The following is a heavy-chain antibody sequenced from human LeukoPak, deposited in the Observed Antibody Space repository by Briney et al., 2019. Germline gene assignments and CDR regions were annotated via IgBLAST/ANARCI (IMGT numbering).Heavy chain of an antibody. V-gene: IGHV1-69*05. J-gene: IGHJ4*02. CDR2: IIPIFGTA. CDR1: GGTFSSYA. D-gene: IGHD5-12*01. Sequence: SVKVSCKASGGTFSSYAISWVRQAPGQGPEWMGGIIPIFGTANYAQKFQGRVTITTDESTSTAYMELSSLRSEDTAVYYCARVRRGYSGYDSGDYFDYWGQGTLVTVSS. CDR3: ARVRRGYSGYDSGDYFDY.